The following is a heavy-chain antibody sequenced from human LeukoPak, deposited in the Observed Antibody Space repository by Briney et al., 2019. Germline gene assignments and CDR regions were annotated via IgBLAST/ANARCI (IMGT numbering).Heavy chain of an antibody. Sequence: GGSLRLFCVASGFSFSDHYMTWIRQAPGKGLEWVSYIRGDGGRTYYGGSVKGRVTISRDNAKRSVDLQMNSLRADDTAIYYCGRSVMTAAGAIDYWGLGTLVTVSS. D-gene: IGHD6-25*01. CDR1: GFSFSDHY. J-gene: IGHJ4*02. CDR3: GRSVMTAAGAIDY. V-gene: IGHV3-11*01. CDR2: IRGDGGRT.